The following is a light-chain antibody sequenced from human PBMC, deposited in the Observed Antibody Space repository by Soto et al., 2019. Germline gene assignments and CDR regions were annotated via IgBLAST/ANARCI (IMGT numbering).Light chain of an antibody. V-gene: IGKV3-15*01. Sequence: EIVMTQSPATLSVSPGERATLSCRASQTVSSKLAWYQQKGGQAPRLLIYGASTRATGVPARFSGSGSGTEFTLTISSLQSEDFAVYYCQHYSNWPPETFGQGTKV. J-gene: IGKJ1*01. CDR2: GAS. CDR3: QHYSNWPPET. CDR1: QTVSSK.